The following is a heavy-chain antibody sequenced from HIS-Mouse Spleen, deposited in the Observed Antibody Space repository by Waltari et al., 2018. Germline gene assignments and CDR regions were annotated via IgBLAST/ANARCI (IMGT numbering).Heavy chain of an antibody. CDR1: GGSISSSSYY. CDR2: IYSSGSN. CDR3: ARDPRWNDGIDY. Sequence: QLQLQESGPGLVKPSETLSLTCTVSGGSISSSSYYWGWIRQPPGKGLEWIGSIYSSGSNSYNPSLKSRVTISVDTSKNQFSLKLSSVTAADTAVYYCARDPRWNDGIDYWGQGTLVTVSS. D-gene: IGHD1-1*01. V-gene: IGHV4-39*07. J-gene: IGHJ4*02.